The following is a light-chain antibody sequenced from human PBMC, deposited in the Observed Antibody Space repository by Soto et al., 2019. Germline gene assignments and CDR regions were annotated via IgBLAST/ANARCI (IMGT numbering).Light chain of an antibody. CDR2: DAS. CDR1: QSVSTN. V-gene: IGKV3-15*01. CDR3: QQYDKWPPT. J-gene: IGKJ1*01. Sequence: TQSPGTLSLSPWERATLSCRASQSVSTNLAWYQQKPGLAPTLLISDASTRAPGIPARFSGSGSGTDFTLTISSLQSEDFAVYYCQQYDKWPPTFGQGTKVDIK.